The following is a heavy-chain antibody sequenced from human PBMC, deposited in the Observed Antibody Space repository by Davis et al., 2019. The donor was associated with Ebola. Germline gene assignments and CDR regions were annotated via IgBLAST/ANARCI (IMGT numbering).Heavy chain of an antibody. J-gene: IGHJ5*02. CDR3: AKNSGYGYVS. CDR2: IKQDGSEK. V-gene: IGHV3-7*01. Sequence: GESLKISCAASGFTFSSYGMHWVRQAPGKGLEWVANIKQDGSEKYYVDSVKGRFTISRDNAKNSLYLQMNSLRAEDTAVYYCAKNSGYGYVSWGQGTLVTVSS. D-gene: IGHD5-12*01. CDR1: GFTFSSYG.